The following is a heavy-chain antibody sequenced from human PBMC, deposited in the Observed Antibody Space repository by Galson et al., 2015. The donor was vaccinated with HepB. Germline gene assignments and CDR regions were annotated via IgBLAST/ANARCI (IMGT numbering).Heavy chain of an antibody. CDR1: GFTLSSYA. J-gene: IGHJ4*02. Sequence: SLRLSCAASGFTLSSYAIHWVRQAPGKGLEWVTVISYDGRNQNYADSVMGRFTISRDNSKVTVYLQMSSLRADDTAVYYCARDSGYVSGWYAGRGGFDYWGQGTLVTVSS. CDR3: ARDSGYVSGWYAGRGGFDY. D-gene: IGHD6-19*01. CDR2: ISYDGRNQ. V-gene: IGHV3-30*03.